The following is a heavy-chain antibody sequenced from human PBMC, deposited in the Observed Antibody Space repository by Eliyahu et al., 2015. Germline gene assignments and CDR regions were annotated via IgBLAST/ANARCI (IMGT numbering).Heavy chain of an antibody. CDR3: ARTDGSSYDWNFDL. CDR2: IYPGDYDT. J-gene: IGHJ2*01. Sequence: EVQLVQSGAEVKKPGESLKISCKGLGYRFSTYWIGWVRQMPGKGLXWVGIIYPGDYDTKYSPSFQGRVTVSVDKSINTAYLQWSSLKASDSAMYYCARTDGSSYDWNFDLWGRGTLVTVSS. CDR1: GYRFSTYW. V-gene: IGHV5-51*03. D-gene: IGHD3-22*01.